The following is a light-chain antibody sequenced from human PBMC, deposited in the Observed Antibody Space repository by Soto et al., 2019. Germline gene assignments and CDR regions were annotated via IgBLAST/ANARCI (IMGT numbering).Light chain of an antibody. CDR2: DVS. CDR1: SSDVGDFNY. CDR3: RSYTASSTLV. J-gene: IGLJ2*01. Sequence: HSALTQPASVSGSPGQSITISCTGTSSDVGDFNYVSWYQHHPGKAPKLMIYDVSNRPSGVSNRFSGSKSDNTGSLTISWLPAEDEANYYCRSYTASSTLVFGGGTKLTVL. V-gene: IGLV2-14*03.